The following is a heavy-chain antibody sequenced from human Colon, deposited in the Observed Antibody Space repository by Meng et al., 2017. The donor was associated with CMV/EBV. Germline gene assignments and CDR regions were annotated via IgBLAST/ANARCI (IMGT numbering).Heavy chain of an antibody. J-gene: IGHJ4*02. CDR3: VRRRGNFMVDY. CDR2: IFPADSDT. Sequence: GESLKISCKGSEFTFTDYWIAWVRQMPGKGLEFMGMIFPADSDTRYSPSFQGLVSISADNSLNSAYLQFSSLKASDSAVYYRVRRRGNFMVDYWGQGTLVTVSS. CDR1: EFTFTDYW. D-gene: IGHD2-8*01. V-gene: IGHV5-51*01.